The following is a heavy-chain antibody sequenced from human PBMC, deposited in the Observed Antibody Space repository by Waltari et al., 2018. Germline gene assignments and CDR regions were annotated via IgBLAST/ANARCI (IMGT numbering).Heavy chain of an antibody. CDR3: ARLIVVVPAATSYYYYGMDV. D-gene: IGHD2-2*01. J-gene: IGHJ6*02. V-gene: IGHV2-70*15. CDR2: IDWDDDK. Sequence: QVTLRESGPALVKPTQTLTLTCNFSGFSLSTSGMCVSWIRQPPGKALEWLARIDWDDDKYYSTSLKTRLTISKDTSKNQVVLTMTNMDPVDTATYYCARLIVVVPAATSYYYYGMDVWGQGTTVTVSS. CDR1: GFSLSTSGMC.